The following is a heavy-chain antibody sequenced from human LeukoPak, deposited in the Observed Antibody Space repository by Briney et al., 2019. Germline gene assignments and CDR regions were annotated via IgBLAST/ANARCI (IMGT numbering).Heavy chain of an antibody. CDR1: GGSINNYY. V-gene: IGHV4-59*01. CDR2: IFYTGST. J-gene: IGHJ4*02. Sequence: SETLSLTCTVSGGSINNYYWSWIRQPPGRGLEWIGYIFYTGSTNYNPSLQSRVTISVDTSRNQFSLNLSSVTAADTAVYFCARGPTRQYFDYWGQGTPVTVSS. CDR3: ARGPTRQYFDY. D-gene: IGHD6-6*01.